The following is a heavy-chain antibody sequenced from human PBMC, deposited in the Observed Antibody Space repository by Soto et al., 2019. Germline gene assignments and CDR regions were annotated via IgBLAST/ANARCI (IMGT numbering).Heavy chain of an antibody. D-gene: IGHD2-2*01. J-gene: IGHJ5*02. V-gene: IGHV3-30-3*01. CDR1: GFTFSGYA. CDR2: ISYDGSNK. Sequence: GGSLRLSCAASGFTFSGYAMHWVRQAPGKGRGWVAVISYDGSNKYYADSVKGRFTISRDNSKNTLYLQMNSLRAEDTAVYYCDTVTLGYQLLAYSFDPWGQGTLVTVSS. CDR3: DTVTLGYQLLAYSFDP.